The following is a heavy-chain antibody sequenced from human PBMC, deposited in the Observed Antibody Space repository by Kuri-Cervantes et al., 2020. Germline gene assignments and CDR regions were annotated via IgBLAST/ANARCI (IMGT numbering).Heavy chain of an antibody. Sequence: GGSLRLSCEASGFTFSSYGMHWVRQAPGKGLEWVAVIWYDGSNKYYADSVKGRFTISRDNSKNTLYLQMNSLRAEDTAVYYCARVGYSSGWYEWFDPWGQGTLVTVSS. CDR2: IWYDGSNK. CDR3: ARVGYSSGWYEWFDP. CDR1: GFTFSSYG. J-gene: IGHJ5*02. D-gene: IGHD6-19*01. V-gene: IGHV3-33*08.